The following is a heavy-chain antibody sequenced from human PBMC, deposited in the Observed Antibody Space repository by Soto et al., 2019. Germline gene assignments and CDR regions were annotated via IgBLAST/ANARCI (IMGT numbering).Heavy chain of an antibody. D-gene: IGHD5-12*01. V-gene: IGHV1-2*02. CDR1: GYTFTGYY. J-gene: IGHJ6*02. CDR2: INPNSGGT. CDR3: ARVMIVATIYYYYYYGMDV. Sequence: ASVKVSCKASGYTFTGYYMHWVRQAPGQGLEWMGWINPNSGGTNYAQKFQGRVTMTRNTSISTAYMELSSLRSEDTAVYYCARVMIVATIYYYYYYGMDVWGQGTTVTVSS.